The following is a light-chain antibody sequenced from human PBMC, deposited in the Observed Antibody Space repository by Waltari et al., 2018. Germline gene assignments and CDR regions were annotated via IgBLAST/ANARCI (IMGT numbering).Light chain of an antibody. CDR1: QDISSW. J-gene: IGKJ2*01. Sequence: DIQMTQSPSSVSASVGDRVTITCRASQDISSWLGWYQQKPGKAPERLIYSSSTFHFGLPSKFRGKRSGTKVSLTYTGLQPDRFSTYFLQQAKSFPYTYGQGTKLDI. CDR3: QQAKSFPYT. V-gene: IGKV1D-12*01. CDR2: SSS.